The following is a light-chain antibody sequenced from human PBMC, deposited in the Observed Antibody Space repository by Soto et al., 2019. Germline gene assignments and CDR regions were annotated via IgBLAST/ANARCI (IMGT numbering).Light chain of an antibody. CDR1: QSVSSN. CDR2: GAS. V-gene: IGKV3-15*01. CDR3: QQYNNWPYT. Sequence: EIVMTQSPATLSVSPGERATLSCRASQSVSSNLAWYQQKPGQAPRLLIYGASTRATGIPARFSGIGSGTAFTLTISSLQSEDFAVYYCQQYNNWPYTFGQGTKLEIK. J-gene: IGKJ2*01.